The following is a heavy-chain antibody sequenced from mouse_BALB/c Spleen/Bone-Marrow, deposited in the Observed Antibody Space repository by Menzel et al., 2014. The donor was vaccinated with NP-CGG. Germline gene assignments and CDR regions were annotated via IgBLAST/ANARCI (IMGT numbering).Heavy chain of an antibody. CDR2: IDPANGNT. J-gene: IGHJ2*01. D-gene: IGHD2-14*01. V-gene: IGHV14-3*02. CDR1: GSNIKDTY. CDR3: ARYRLGTYFDY. Sequence: EVQLQQSGAELVKPGASVKLSCTASGSNIKDTYMHWVKQRPEQGLEWIGRIDPANGNTKYDPKFQGKATITADTSSNTAFLRLNSLTSEDPAVYYSARYRLGTYFDYWGQGTTLTGAS.